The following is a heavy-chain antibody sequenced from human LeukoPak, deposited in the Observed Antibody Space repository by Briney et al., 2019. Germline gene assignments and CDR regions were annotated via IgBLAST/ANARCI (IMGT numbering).Heavy chain of an antibody. CDR3: ARLKDDVTKFDY. V-gene: IGHV3-7*01. CDR1: GFSFSRYW. CDR2: INQDVSRI. D-gene: IGHD2-8*01. Sequence: GGSLRLSCAGSGFSFSRYWMAWVRQAPGKGLEWVASINQDVSRIHYVGSVKGRFTISRDNAKNSLFLQMNSLRVEDTAVYYCARLKDDVTKFDYWGQGTLVTVPS. J-gene: IGHJ4*02.